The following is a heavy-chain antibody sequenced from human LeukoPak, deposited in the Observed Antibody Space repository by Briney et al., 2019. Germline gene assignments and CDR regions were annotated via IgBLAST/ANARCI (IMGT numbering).Heavy chain of an antibody. D-gene: IGHD6-13*01. CDR2: ISGSGSNI. Sequence: GGSLRLSCAASGVTFSSYAMGWVRQAPGKGLEWVSAISGSGSNIYYADSVKGRFTISRDNSKNTVYLQMNSLRAEDTAVYYCAKDRYSSNWLGAFDYWGQGTLVTVSS. CDR3: AKDRYSSNWLGAFDY. V-gene: IGHV3-23*01. CDR1: GVTFSSYA. J-gene: IGHJ4*02.